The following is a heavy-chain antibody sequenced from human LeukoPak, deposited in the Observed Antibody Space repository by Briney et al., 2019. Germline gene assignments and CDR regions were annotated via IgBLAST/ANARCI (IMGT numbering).Heavy chain of an antibody. CDR1: GFTFSSYS. CDR2: ISSSSSYI. J-gene: IGHJ4*02. V-gene: IGHV3-21*01. CDR3: ARVGGNGWQYFDY. Sequence: GGSLRLSCAASGFTFSSYSMNWVRQAPGKGLEWVSFISSSSSYIYYADSMKGRFTISRDNAKNSLYLQMSSLRAEDTAVYYCARVGGNGWQYFDYWGQGTLVTVSS. D-gene: IGHD6-19*01.